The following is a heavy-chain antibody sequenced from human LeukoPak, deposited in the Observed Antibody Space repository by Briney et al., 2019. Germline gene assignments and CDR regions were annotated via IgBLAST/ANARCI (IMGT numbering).Heavy chain of an antibody. CDR2: INHSGST. Sequence: SETLSLTCTVSGGSVSSGSYYWSWIRQPPGKGLEWIGEINHSGSTNYNPSLKSRVTISVDTSKNQFSLKLSSVTAADTAVYYCARGGYCSSTSCSENWFDPWGQGTLVTVSS. D-gene: IGHD2-2*01. CDR3: ARGGYCSSTSCSENWFDP. J-gene: IGHJ5*02. CDR1: GGSVSSGSYY. V-gene: IGHV4-61*01.